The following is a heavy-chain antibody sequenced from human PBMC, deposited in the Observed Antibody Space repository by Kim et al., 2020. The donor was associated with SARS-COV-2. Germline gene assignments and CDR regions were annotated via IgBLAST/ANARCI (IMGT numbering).Heavy chain of an antibody. J-gene: IGHJ4*02. Sequence: GGSLRLSCAASGFTFSSYGMHWVRQAPGKGLEWVAGICDDGNNKYYADSVKGRFTISRDNSTNTLYLQMNSLRAEDTAVYYCARDGAGYFDSSGSLDSWGPGNLVTVS. V-gene: IGHV3-33*08. D-gene: IGHD3-22*01. CDR1: GFTFSSYG. CDR2: ICDDGNNK. CDR3: ARDGAGYFDSSGSLDS.